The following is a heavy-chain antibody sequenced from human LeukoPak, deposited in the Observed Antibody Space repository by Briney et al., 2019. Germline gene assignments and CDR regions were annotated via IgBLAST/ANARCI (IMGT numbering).Heavy chain of an antibody. Sequence: GGSLRLSCSASGFTFGDYAMSWFRQAPGKGLEWVGFIRSKAYGGTTEYAAPVKGRFTISRDDSKSIAYLQMNSLKTEDTAVYYCTRAGYSSGWSFWGQGTLVTVSS. CDR3: TRAGYSSGWSF. V-gene: IGHV3-49*03. J-gene: IGHJ4*02. CDR1: GFTFGDYA. CDR2: IRSKAYGGTT. D-gene: IGHD6-19*01.